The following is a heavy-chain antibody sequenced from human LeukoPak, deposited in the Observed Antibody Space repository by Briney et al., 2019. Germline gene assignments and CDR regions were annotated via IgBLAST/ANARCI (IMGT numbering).Heavy chain of an antibody. CDR3: AKDSSSWPYYFDY. CDR1: GFTFSSYA. Sequence: GGSLRLSCAASGFTFSSYAMSWVRQAPGKGLEWVSAISGSGGGTYYADSEKGRFTISRDNSKNTLYLQMNSLRAEDTAVYSCAKDSSSWPYYFDYWGQGTLVTVSS. D-gene: IGHD6-13*01. V-gene: IGHV3-23*01. CDR2: ISGSGGGT. J-gene: IGHJ4*02.